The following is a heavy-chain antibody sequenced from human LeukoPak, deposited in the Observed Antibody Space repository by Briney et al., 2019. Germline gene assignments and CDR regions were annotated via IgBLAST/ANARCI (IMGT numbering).Heavy chain of an antibody. Sequence: GGSLRLSCVVSGFTFSTFTMNWVRQAPGKGLEWISSISSSSSYIYYADSVKGRFTISRDNAKNSLYLQMNSLRAEDTAVYYCARVTTVVTGFDYWGQGTLVTVSS. CDR3: ARVTTVVTGFDY. J-gene: IGHJ4*02. CDR2: ISSSSSYI. D-gene: IGHD4-23*01. V-gene: IGHV3-21*01. CDR1: GFTFSTFT.